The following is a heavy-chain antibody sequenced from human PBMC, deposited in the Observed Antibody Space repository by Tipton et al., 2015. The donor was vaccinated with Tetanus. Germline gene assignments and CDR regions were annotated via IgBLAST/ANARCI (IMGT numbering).Heavy chain of an antibody. CDR2: IHHTGST. CDR1: GDPISSGGPY. J-gene: IGHJ4*02. D-gene: IGHD6-6*01. V-gene: IGHV4-31*03. Sequence: TLSLTCTVSGDPISSGGPYWSWIRQFPGKGLEWMGYIHHTGSTYYNPSLKTRITLSVDTSKNQFSLKLTSVTAGDTAVYFCVKFEYRTSLASWGQGALVTVSS. CDR3: VKFEYRTSLAS.